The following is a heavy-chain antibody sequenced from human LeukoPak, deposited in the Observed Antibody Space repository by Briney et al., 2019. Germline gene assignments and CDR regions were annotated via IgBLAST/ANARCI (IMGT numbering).Heavy chain of an antibody. V-gene: IGHV3-48*04. D-gene: IGHD6-19*01. Sequence: GGSLRLSCAASGFTFSSYSMNWVRQAPGKGLEWVSYISSSSSTIYYADSVKGRFTISRDNAKNSLYLQMNSLRAGDTAVYYCAREEGGWYNWFDPWGQGTLVTVSS. CDR3: AREEGGWYNWFDP. J-gene: IGHJ5*02. CDR1: GFTFSSYS. CDR2: ISSSSSTI.